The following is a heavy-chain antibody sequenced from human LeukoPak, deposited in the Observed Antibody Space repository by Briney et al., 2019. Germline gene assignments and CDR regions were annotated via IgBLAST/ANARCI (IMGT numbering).Heavy chain of an antibody. CDR3: AGSYYDSSGYYYHDY. CDR1: GFTFTYAW. J-gene: IGHJ4*02. D-gene: IGHD3-22*01. CDR2: IYSGGST. Sequence: PGGSLRLSCAASGFTFTYAWMSWVRQAPGKGLEWVSVIYSGGSTYYADSVKGRFTISRHNSKNTLYLQMNSLRAEDTAVYYCAGSYYDSSGYYYHDYWGQGTLVTVSS. V-gene: IGHV3-53*04.